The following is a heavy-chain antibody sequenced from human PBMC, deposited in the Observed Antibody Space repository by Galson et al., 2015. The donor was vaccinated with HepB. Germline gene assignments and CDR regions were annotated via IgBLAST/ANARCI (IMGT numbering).Heavy chain of an antibody. V-gene: IGHV3-9*01. CDR2: ISWNSGSI. CDR1: GFTFDDYA. J-gene: IGHJ1*01. D-gene: IGHD3-9*01. Sequence: SLRLSCAAPGFTFDDYAMHWVRQAPGKGLEWVSGISWNSGSIGYADSVKGRFTISRDNAKNSLYLQMNGLRAEDTALYYCAKDMTRYFDSFQHWGQGTLVTVSS. CDR3: AKDMTRYFDSFQH.